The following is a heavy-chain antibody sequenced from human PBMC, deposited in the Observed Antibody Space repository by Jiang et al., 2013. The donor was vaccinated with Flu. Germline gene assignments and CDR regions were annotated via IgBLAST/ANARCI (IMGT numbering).Heavy chain of an antibody. Sequence: GASVKVSCKASGYTFTSYAMHWVRQAPGQRLEWMGWINAGNGNTKYSQKFQGRVTITRDTSASTAYMELSSLRSEDTAVYYCASSEVGDFWSGLYYGMDVWGQGTTVTVSS. D-gene: IGHD3-3*01. J-gene: IGHJ6*02. CDR3: ASSEVGDFWSGLYYGMDV. V-gene: IGHV1-3*01. CDR1: GYTFTSYA. CDR2: INAGNGNT.